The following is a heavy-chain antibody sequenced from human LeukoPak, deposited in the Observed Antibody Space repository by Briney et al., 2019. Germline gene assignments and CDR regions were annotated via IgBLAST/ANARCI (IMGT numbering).Heavy chain of an antibody. CDR1: GFTFSSYW. CDR2: IKEDGSEK. V-gene: IGHV3-7*04. J-gene: IGHJ4*02. Sequence: GGSQRLSCATSGFTFSSYWMSWVRQAPGKGLEWVANIKEDGSEKYYVDSVKGRFTISRDNAKNSLYLQMNSLRAEDTAVYYCARGKTGMDYWGQGTLVTVSS. CDR3: ARGKTGMDY. D-gene: IGHD1-1*01.